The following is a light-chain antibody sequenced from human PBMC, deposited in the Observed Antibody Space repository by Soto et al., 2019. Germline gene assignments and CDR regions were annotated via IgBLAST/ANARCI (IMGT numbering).Light chain of an antibody. Sequence: DVVMTQSPLSLPVTLGQPASISCRSSRSLVYSDGNAYLNWFHQRPGQSPRRLIYKASNRDSGVPDRFSGSGSGTDFTLPMHSVEAEDVGVYYCMQGTHWPPTFGRGTRVEIE. CDR1: RSLVYSDGNAY. V-gene: IGKV2-30*01. CDR3: MQGTHWPPT. J-gene: IGKJ1*01. CDR2: KAS.